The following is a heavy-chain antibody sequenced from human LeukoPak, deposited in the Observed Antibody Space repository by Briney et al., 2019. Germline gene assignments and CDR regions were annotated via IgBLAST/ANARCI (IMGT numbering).Heavy chain of an antibody. CDR2: INPDSGGT. Sequence: ASVKVSCKASGYTFTGYYMHWVRQAPGQGLEWMGWINPDSGGTNYAQKFQGRVTMTRDTSISTAYMELSRLRSGDTAVYYCAREIVVVPAAISWFDPWGQGTLVTVSS. CDR3: AREIVVVPAAISWFDP. D-gene: IGHD2-2*02. J-gene: IGHJ5*02. CDR1: GYTFTGYY. V-gene: IGHV1-2*02.